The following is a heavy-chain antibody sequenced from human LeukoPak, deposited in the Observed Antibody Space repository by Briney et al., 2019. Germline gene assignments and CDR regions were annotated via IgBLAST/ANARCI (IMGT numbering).Heavy chain of an antibody. CDR2: INHSGST. J-gene: IGHJ1*01. CDR1: GGSFSGYY. V-gene: IGHV4-34*01. CDR3: ARRGSLPHIPRGYFQH. Sequence: SETLSLTCAVYGGSFSGYYWSWIRQPPGKGLEWIGEINHSGSTNYSPSLKSRVTISVDTSKNQFSLKLSSVTAADTAVYYCARRGSLPHIPRGYFQHWGQGTLVTVSS.